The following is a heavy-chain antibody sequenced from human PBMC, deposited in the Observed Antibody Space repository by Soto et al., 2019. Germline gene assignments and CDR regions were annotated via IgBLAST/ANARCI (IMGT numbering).Heavy chain of an antibody. CDR2: INPSVGST. CDR3: ARGTAAARGWFDP. V-gene: IGHV1-46*01. D-gene: IGHD6-6*01. J-gene: IGHJ5*02. CDR1: GYTFSNYY. Sequence: ASVKVSCKASGYTFSNYYIHWVRQVPGQGLEWMGIINPSVGSTGYAQKFQDRVTMTRDTSTSTVYMDLGSLRSEDTAVYYCARGTAAARGWFDPWGQGALVTVSS.